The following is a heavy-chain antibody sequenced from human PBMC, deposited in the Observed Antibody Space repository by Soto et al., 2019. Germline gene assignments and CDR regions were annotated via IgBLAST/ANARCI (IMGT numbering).Heavy chain of an antibody. Sequence: EVQLVESGGGLVQPGESLRLSCAVSGFNFSVYWMSWVRQAPGKGLEWVANIKEDGSEKYYVDSVKGRFTISRDNAKKSLSLQMNDLRAEDTAVYYCASTRLHDYWGQGTLVTVSS. D-gene: IGHD4-4*01. J-gene: IGHJ4*02. CDR2: IKEDGSEK. CDR1: GFNFSVYW. V-gene: IGHV3-7*01. CDR3: ASTRLHDY.